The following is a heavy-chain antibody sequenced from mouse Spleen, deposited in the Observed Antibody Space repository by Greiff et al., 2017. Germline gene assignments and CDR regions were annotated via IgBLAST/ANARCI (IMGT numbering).Heavy chain of an antibody. D-gene: IGHD1-1*01. J-gene: IGHJ1*03. CDR2: INPYNGGT. V-gene: IGHV1-19*01. CDR1: GYTFTDYY. Sequence: EVQLQQSGPVLVKPGASVKMSCKASGYTFTDYYMNWVKQSHGKSLEWIGVINPYNGGTSYNQKFKGKATLTVDKSSSTAYMELNSLTSEDSAVYYCARSSYGSSYWYFDVWGTGTTVTVSS. CDR3: ARSSYGSSYWYFDV.